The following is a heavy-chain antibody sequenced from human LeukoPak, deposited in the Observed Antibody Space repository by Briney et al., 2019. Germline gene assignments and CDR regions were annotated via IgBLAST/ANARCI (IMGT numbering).Heavy chain of an antibody. J-gene: IGHJ4*02. Sequence: GGSLRLSCAASGFTFSNYGMSWVRQAPGKGLEWISAISGSGGTTYYADSVKGQFTISRDNSNNTLYLQLNSLRSEDTAVYYCARVGRRYYYDSSGYPYFDYWGQGALVTVSS. CDR3: ARVGRRYYYDSSGYPYFDY. CDR1: GFTFSNYG. CDR2: ISGSGGTT. D-gene: IGHD3-22*01. V-gene: IGHV3-23*01.